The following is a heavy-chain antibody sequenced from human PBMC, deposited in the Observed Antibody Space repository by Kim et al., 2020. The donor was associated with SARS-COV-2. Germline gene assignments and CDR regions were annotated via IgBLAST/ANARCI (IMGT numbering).Heavy chain of an antibody. CDR1: GFTFGDYA. J-gene: IGHJ2*01. D-gene: IGHD1-26*01. V-gene: IGHV3-9*01. Sequence: GGSLRLSCAASGFTFGDYAMHWVRQAPGKGLEWVSGISWNSGSICYADSVKGRFTISRDNAKNSLYLQMNSLRAEDTALYYCAKDSLLQLGDGYFDLWGRGTLVTVSS. CDR3: AKDSLLQLGDGYFDL. CDR2: ISWNSGSI.